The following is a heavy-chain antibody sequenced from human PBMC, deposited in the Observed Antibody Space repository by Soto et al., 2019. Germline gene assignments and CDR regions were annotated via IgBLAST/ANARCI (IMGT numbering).Heavy chain of an antibody. CDR3: ARALGYAFDI. J-gene: IGHJ3*02. CDR1: GFTFSSYA. Sequence: EVQLVESGGGLVQPGGSLRLSCAASGFTFSSYAMHWVRQAPGKGLEYVSAISSNGGSTYYANSVKGRFTISRDNSKNTLYLKMGSLRAEDRAVYYCARALGYAFDIWGQGTMVTVSS. D-gene: IGHD7-27*01. V-gene: IGHV3-64*01. CDR2: ISSNGGST.